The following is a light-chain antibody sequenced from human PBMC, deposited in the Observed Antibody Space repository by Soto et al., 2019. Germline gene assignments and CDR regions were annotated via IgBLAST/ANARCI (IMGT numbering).Light chain of an antibody. J-gene: IGKJ2*01. V-gene: IGKV1-5*01. CDR3: QQYNSYWVT. CDR2: DAS. Sequence: DIQMTQSPSTLSTSVGDRVTITCRASPGISSWLAWYQQKPGKAPKLLIYDASSLESGVPSRFSGSGSGTEFTLTISSLQPDDFATYYCQQYNSYWVTFGQGTKLEIK. CDR1: PGISSW.